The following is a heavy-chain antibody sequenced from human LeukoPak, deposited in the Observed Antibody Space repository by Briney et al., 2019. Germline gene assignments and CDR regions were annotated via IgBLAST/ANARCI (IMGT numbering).Heavy chain of an antibody. V-gene: IGHV3-7*01. D-gene: IGHD3-10*01. CDR2: IKRDGSEK. CDR1: GFTFSDYW. Sequence: GGSLRLSCAASGFTFSDYWMTWFRQAPGKGLEWVANIKRDGSEKYYVDSVKGRFTISRDTAKNSLYLQMNSLRAEDTAVYYGARGGGAVDYWGQGSLVTVSS. J-gene: IGHJ4*02. CDR3: ARGGGAVDY.